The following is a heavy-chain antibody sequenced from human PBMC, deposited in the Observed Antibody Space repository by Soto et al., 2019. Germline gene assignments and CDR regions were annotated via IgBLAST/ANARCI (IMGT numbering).Heavy chain of an antibody. CDR3: ALLEGGPQGNFDY. V-gene: IGHV3-30*03. J-gene: IGHJ4*02. D-gene: IGHD3-10*01. CDR2: VASDGGNK. CDR1: GFDFSNYA. Sequence: QVRLVESGGGVVQPGGSLRLSCAASGFDFSNYAMHWVRQAPGKGLEWVALVASDGGNKYYGDGVKGRFTISRDNSKSTLDLQTNSMRAEDTAVFFCALLEGGPQGNFDYWGLCILVTVSS.